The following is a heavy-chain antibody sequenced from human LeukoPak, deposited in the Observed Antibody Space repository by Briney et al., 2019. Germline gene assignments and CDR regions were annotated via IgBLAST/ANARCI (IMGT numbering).Heavy chain of an antibody. J-gene: IGHJ4*02. V-gene: IGHV4-59*01. CDR1: GGSISSYY. CDR3: AGGQYYYDSSGYYPPVY. Sequence: PSETLSLTCTVSGGSISSYYWSWIRQPPGKGLEWIGYIYYSGSTNYNPSLKSRVTISVDTSKNQFFLKLSSVTAADTAVYYCAGGQYYYDSSGYYPPVYWGQGTLVTVSS. CDR2: IYYSGST. D-gene: IGHD3-22*01.